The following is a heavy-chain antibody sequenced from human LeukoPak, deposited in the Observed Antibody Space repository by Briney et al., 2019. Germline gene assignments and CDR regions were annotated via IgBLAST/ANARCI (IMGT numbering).Heavy chain of an antibody. V-gene: IGHV3-11*01. CDR2: ISPSGSTI. D-gene: IGHD3-10*01. Sequence: GGSLRLSCTPSGFTFSDYYMTWIRQAPGKGLEWVSYISPSGSTIYYADSMKGRFTVSRDNAKNSLYLQMNSLRAEDTAIYYCATMLRETIAFDIWGQGTMVTVSS. J-gene: IGHJ3*02. CDR3: ATMLRETIAFDI. CDR1: GFTFSDYY.